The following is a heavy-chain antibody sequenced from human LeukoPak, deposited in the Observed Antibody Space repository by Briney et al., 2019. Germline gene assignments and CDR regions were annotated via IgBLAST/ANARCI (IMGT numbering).Heavy chain of an antibody. V-gene: IGHV3-64*01. CDR1: GFNFSTYS. CDR2: ITSNGGSA. CDR3: ARAFSEYCGGDCYSDY. D-gene: IGHD2-21*02. Sequence: PGGSLRLSCAASGFNFSTYSFHWVRQAPGKGLDYVSSITSNGGSAYYANSVKGRFSISRDNSKNTLYLQMGSLRAEDMAVYYCARAFSEYCGGDCYSDYWGQGTLVTVSS. J-gene: IGHJ4*02.